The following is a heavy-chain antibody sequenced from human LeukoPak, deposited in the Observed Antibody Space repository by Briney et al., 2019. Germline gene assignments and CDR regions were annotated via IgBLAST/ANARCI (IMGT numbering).Heavy chain of an antibody. Sequence: GGSLRLSCAASGFTFSSYWMSWVRQAPGKGLEWVANIKQDGSGKYYVDSVKGRFTISRDNAKNSPYLQMNSLRAEDTAVYYCARCDSSSWDNWFDPWGQGTLVTVSS. J-gene: IGHJ5*02. CDR1: GFTFSSYW. V-gene: IGHV3-7*01. CDR2: IKQDGSGK. CDR3: ARCDSSSWDNWFDP. D-gene: IGHD6-13*01.